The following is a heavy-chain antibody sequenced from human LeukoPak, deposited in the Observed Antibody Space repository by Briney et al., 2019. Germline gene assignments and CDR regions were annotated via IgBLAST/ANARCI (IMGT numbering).Heavy chain of an antibody. V-gene: IGHV3-23*01. Sequence: RGSLRLSCAAPGDTFSGYAMSWGCETPREGRWCVSALIGSGVGTYYADSVKGWFTISRDNSKNTLYLQMNSLRAEDTAVYYCAKALDEEGIFGVVITRYAFDIWGQGTMVTVSS. D-gene: IGHD3-3*01. CDR2: LIGSGVGT. J-gene: IGHJ3*02. CDR1: GDTFSGYA. CDR3: AKALDEEGIFGVVITRYAFDI.